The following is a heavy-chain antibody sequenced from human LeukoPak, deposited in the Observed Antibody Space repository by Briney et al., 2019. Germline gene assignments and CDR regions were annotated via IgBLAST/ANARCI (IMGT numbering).Heavy chain of an antibody. J-gene: IGHJ4*02. CDR1: GFTFSSYG. V-gene: IGHV3-30*18. Sequence: GGSLRLSCAASGFTFSSYGMHWVRQAPGKGLEWVAVISYDGSNKYYADSVKGRFTISRDNSKNTLYLQMNSLRAEDTAVYYCAKDRSPDYGDYEQNNPFDYWGQGTLVTVSS. CDR3: AKDRSPDYGDYEQNNPFDY. CDR2: ISYDGSNK. D-gene: IGHD4-17*01.